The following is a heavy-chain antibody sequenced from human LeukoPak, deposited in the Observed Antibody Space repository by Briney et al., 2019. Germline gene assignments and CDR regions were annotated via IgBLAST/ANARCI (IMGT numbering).Heavy chain of an antibody. CDR1: GGSISSYY. CDR2: IYTSGST. Sequence: PSETLSLTCTVSGGSISSYYWSWIRQPAGKGLEWIGRIYTSGSTNYNPSLKSRVTRSVGTSKNQVSLKLNSVTAADTAVYYCARDYDVLTAYPPTQLFDPWGQGTLVTVSS. J-gene: IGHJ5*02. CDR3: ARDYDVLTAYPPTQLFDP. V-gene: IGHV4-4*07. D-gene: IGHD3-9*01.